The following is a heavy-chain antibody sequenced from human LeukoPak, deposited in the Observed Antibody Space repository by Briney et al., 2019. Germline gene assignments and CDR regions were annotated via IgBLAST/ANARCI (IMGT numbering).Heavy chain of an antibody. CDR2: ISGSGDST. CDR1: GFTFSSYA. Sequence: GGSLRLSRAVSGFTFSSYAMSWVRQAPGKGLEWVSAISGSGDSTSYADSVKGRFSVSRDNSKNTLHLQMNSLRAEDTALYYCARNISSGWYVDYWGQGTLVTVSS. CDR3: ARNISSGWYVDY. J-gene: IGHJ4*02. V-gene: IGHV3-23*01. D-gene: IGHD6-19*01.